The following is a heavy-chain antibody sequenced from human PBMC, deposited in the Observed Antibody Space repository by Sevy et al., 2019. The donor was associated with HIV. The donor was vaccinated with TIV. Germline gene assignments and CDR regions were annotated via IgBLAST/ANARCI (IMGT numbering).Heavy chain of an antibody. CDR3: ARLAVDFPDYYYYGMDV. V-gene: IGHV4-59*01. D-gene: IGHD3-3*01. Sequence: SETLSLTCTVSGGSISSYYWSWIRQPPGKGLEWIGYIYYSGSTNYNPSLKSRVTISVVTSKNQLSLKLSSVTAADTAVYYCARLAVDFPDYYYYGMDVWGQGTTVTVSS. CDR1: GGSISSYY. CDR2: IYYSGST. J-gene: IGHJ6*02.